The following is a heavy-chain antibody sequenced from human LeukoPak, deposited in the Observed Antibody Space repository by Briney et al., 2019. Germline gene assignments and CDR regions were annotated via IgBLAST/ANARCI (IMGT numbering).Heavy chain of an antibody. CDR2: INWNGGST. CDR1: GFTFDDYG. J-gene: IGHJ6*02. CDR3: ARMGCSGGSCYGPGYYYGMDV. Sequence: GGSLRLSCAASGFTFDDYGMSWVRQAPGKGLEWVSGINWNGGSTGYADSVKGRFTISRDNAKNSLYLQMNSLRTEDTALYHCARMGCSGGSCYGPGYYYGMDVWGQGTTVTVSS. V-gene: IGHV3-20*01. D-gene: IGHD2-15*01.